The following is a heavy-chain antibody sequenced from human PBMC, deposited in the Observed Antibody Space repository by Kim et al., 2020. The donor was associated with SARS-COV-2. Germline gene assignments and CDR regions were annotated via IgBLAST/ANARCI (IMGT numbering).Heavy chain of an antibody. CDR1: GYTFTDYA. J-gene: IGHJ4*02. V-gene: IGHV7-4-1*02. CDR2: INTNTGNP. D-gene: IGHD3-3*01. CDR3: ARSIWSGYFQMDS. Sequence: ASVKVSCKASGYTFTDYAMNWVRRAPGKGLDWMGWINTNTGNPTYAQGFTGRFVFSWDTSVSTAYLQISSLKAEDTAIYYCARSIWSGYFQMDSWGQGTLVTVSS.